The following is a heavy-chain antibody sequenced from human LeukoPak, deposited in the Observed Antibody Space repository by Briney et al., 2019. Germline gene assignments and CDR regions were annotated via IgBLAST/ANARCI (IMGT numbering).Heavy chain of an antibody. CDR2: IKQDGSEK. CDR3: ARWAYRFDY. V-gene: IGHV3-7*01. J-gene: IGHJ4*02. D-gene: IGHD3-16*01. CDR1: GFTFSSYW. Sequence: GGSLRLSCTASGFTFSSYWMSWVRQAPGKGLEWVANIKQDGSEKYYGDSVKGRFTISRDNAKNSLYLQINSLRAEDTAVYYCARWAYRFDYWGQGTPVTVSS.